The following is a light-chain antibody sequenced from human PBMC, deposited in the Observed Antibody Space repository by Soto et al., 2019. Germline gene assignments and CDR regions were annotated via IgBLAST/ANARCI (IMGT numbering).Light chain of an antibody. V-gene: IGKV1-39*01. CDR2: GVL. CDR3: EQSSSTPPT. J-gene: IGKJ2*01. CDR1: QRISTY. Sequence: DIQMTQSPSSLSASVGDRVTITCRTSQRISTYLNWYQQKPGKAPKLLIYGVLSLESGVPSRFSGGGSGTDFSLTISSLQPEDFAVYYCEQSSSTPPTFGQGTKVEIK.